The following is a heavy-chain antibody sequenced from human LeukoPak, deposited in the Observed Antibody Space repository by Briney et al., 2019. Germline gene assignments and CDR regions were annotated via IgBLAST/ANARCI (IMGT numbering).Heavy chain of an antibody. CDR3: ARDLAGPPQEAFDI. J-gene: IGHJ3*02. CDR2: IRYDGSNK. Sequence: GGSLRLSCAASGFTFSSYGMHWVRQAPGKGLEWVAFIRYDGSNKYYADSVKGRFTISRDNSKNTLYLQMNSLRAEDTAVYYCARDLAGPPQEAFDIWGQGTMVTVSS. V-gene: IGHV3-30*02. CDR1: GFTFSSYG.